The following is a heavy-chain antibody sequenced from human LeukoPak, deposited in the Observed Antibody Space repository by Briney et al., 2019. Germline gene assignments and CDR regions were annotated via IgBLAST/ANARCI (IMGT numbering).Heavy chain of an antibody. Sequence: GGSLRLSCAASGFTFSSYEMNWVRQAPGKGLEWVSYISSSGSTIYYADSVKGRFTTSRDNAKNSLYLQMNSLRAEDTAVYYCAREREGHDCSGGSCPSFDYWGQGTLVTVSS. D-gene: IGHD2-15*01. CDR3: AREREGHDCSGGSCPSFDY. V-gene: IGHV3-48*03. CDR2: ISSSGSTI. J-gene: IGHJ4*02. CDR1: GFTFSSYE.